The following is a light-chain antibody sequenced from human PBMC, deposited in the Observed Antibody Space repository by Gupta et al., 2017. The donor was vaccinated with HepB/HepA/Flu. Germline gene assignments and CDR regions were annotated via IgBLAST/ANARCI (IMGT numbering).Light chain of an antibody. CDR2: DVK. V-gene: IGLV2-11*01. CDR3: CSYEGTYTMI. Sequence: SALTQPRSVSGSPGQSLTISCTGTLSNVGGYNCVSWYQQHPGRAPRLMIYDVKERPSGVPGRFSASKSGNTASLTISGLQPEDEADYYCCSYEGTYTMIFGGGTKVTVL. J-gene: IGLJ2*01. CDR1: LSNVGGYNC.